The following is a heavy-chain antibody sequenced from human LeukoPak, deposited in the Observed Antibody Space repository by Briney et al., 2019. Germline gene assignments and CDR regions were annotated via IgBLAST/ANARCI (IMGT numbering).Heavy chain of an antibody. CDR3: ARGVTVRRNWFDP. D-gene: IGHD2-21*02. Sequence: PSETLSLTCAVYGGSFSGYYWSWIRQPPGKGLEWIGEINHSGSTNYNPSLKSRVTISVDTSKNQFSLKLSSVTAADTAVYYCARGVTVRRNWFDPWGQGTLVTVSS. CDR1: GGSFSGYY. V-gene: IGHV4-34*01. J-gene: IGHJ5*02. CDR2: INHSGST.